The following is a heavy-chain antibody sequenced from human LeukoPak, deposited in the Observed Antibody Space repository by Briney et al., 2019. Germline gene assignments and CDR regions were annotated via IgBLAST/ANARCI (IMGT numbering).Heavy chain of an antibody. J-gene: IGHJ5*01. D-gene: IGHD6-19*01. CDR2: ISSSSSYI. CDR1: GFQFNRHR. Sequence: GGSLRLSWEAFGFQFNRHRKNLVGQAPGKGLEWVSSISSSSSYIYYADSVKGRFTISIDNAKYSLYLQMNSLIAEDTAVYYCATSSFPSSSGWNDFNSFDSWGQGTLVTVSS. V-gene: IGHV3-21*01. CDR3: ATSSFPSSSGWNDFNSFDS.